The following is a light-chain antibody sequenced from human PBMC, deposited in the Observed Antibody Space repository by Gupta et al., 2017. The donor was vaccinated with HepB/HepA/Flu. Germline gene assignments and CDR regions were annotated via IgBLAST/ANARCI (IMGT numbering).Light chain of an antibody. Sequence: VLTLSPAILSLSPGERTTLSCRASQPVSSYLAGYQQKNGQDPSLLIYYVAHRAAGSVARGISGRSCTEYTPLTIGLQQEDDAVYYYQQRGNGTPFNFGQGTQLEIK. CDR1: QPVSSY. J-gene: IGKJ2*01. V-gene: IGKV3-11*01. CDR3: QQRGNGTPFN. CDR2: YVA.